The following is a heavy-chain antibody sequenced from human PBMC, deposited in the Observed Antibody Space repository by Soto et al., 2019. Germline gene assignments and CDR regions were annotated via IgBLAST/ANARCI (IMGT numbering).Heavy chain of an antibody. CDR1: GGSFSGYY. CDR2: INHSGST. V-gene: IGHV4-34*01. D-gene: IGHD6-19*01. J-gene: IGHJ6*02. Sequence: PSETLSLTCAVYGGSFSGYYWTWIRQPPGTGLEWIGEINHSGSTNYNPSLKSRVTISVDTSKNQFSLKLTSVTAADTAVYYCARRIAVAGRYYYYGMDVWGQGTTVTVSS. CDR3: ARRIAVAGRYYYYGMDV.